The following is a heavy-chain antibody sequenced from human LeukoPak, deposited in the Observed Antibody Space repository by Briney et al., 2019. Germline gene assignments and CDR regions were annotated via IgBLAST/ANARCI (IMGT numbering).Heavy chain of an antibody. J-gene: IGHJ5*02. Sequence: SETLSLTCNVSGGSIRGYYWSWIRQPPEKGLEWIGYIYSSGSTNYNPSLKSRVTMSVDTSKNQFSLKVSSVTAADTAVYYCASRIVVVTAGWFDPWGQGTLVTVSS. CDR2: IYSSGST. CDR1: GGSIRGYY. D-gene: IGHD2-21*02. V-gene: IGHV4-59*12. CDR3: ASRIVVVTAGWFDP.